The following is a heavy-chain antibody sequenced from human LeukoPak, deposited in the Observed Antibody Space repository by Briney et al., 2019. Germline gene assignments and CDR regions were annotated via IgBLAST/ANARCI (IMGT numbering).Heavy chain of an antibody. CDR1: GFTLSPFG. V-gene: IGHV3-53*01. J-gene: IGHJ4*02. CDR2: IYSGGST. CDR3: ARDPISDY. Sequence: GGSLRSSGAASGFTLSPFGLNWFRRAPGKGLEWVSVIYSGGSTYYADSVKGRFTISRDNSKNTLYLQMNSLRAEDTAVYYCARDPISDYWGQGTLVTVSS. D-gene: IGHD3-3*01.